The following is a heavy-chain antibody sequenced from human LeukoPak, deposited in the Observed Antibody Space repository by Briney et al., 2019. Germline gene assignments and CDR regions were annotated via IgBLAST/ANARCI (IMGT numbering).Heavy chain of an antibody. Sequence: PGGSLRLSCAASGFTFSSYAMHWVRQAPGKGLEWVAVISYDGSNKYYADSVKGRFTISRDNSKNTLYLQMNSLRAEDTAVYYCAKDLMYSGSPIAFDIWGQGTMVTVSS. D-gene: IGHD1-26*01. CDR2: ISYDGSNK. V-gene: IGHV3-30*04. CDR1: GFTFSSYA. CDR3: AKDLMYSGSPIAFDI. J-gene: IGHJ3*02.